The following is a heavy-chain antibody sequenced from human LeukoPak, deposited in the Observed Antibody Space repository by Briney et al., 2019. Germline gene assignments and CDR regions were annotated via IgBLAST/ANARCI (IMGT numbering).Heavy chain of an antibody. V-gene: IGHV3-64*01. Sequence: GGSLRLSCAASGFTFSSYAMHWVRQAPGKGLEYVSVISSNGGSTYYANSVKGRFTISRDNSKNTLYLQMGSLRAEDMAVYYCARDWSDGDYVTDAFDIWSQGTMVTVSS. CDR1: GFTFSSYA. CDR2: ISSNGGST. J-gene: IGHJ3*02. CDR3: ARDWSDGDYVTDAFDI. D-gene: IGHD4-17*01.